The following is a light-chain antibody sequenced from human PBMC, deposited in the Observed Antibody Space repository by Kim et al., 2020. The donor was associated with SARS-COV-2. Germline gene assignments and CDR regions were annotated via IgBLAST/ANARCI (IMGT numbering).Light chain of an antibody. J-gene: IGLJ2*01. CDR1: SSNIGSNT. V-gene: IGLV1-44*01. CDR3: AAWDDSLNGPV. CDR2: SNN. Sequence: QSVLTQPPSASGTPGQRVTISCSGRSSNIGSNTVNWYQQVPGTAPKLLIYSNNQRPSGVPDRFSGSKSGTSASLAISGLQSEDEADYYCAAWDDSLNGPVFGGGTQLTVL.